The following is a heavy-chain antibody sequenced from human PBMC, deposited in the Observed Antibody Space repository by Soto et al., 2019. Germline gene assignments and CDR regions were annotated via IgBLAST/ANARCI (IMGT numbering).Heavy chain of an antibody. CDR3: ARVSIMVRGWDY. V-gene: IGHV3-48*01. J-gene: IGHJ4*02. Sequence: EVQLVESGGGLVQPGGSLRLSCAASGFTFSSYSMNWVRQTLGKGPEWVSYISSSSSTIYYADSVKGRFTISRDNAKNSLYLQMNSLRAEDTAVYYCARVSIMVRGWDYWGQGTLVTVSS. D-gene: IGHD3-10*01. CDR1: GFTFSSYS. CDR2: ISSSSSTI.